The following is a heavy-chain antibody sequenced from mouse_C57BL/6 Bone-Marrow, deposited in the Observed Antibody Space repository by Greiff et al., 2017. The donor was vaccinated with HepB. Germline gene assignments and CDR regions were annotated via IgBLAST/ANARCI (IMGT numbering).Heavy chain of an antibody. Sequence: EVKLQESGGDLVKPGGSLKLSCAASGFTFSSYGMSWVRQTPDKRLEWVATISSGGSYTYYPDSVKGRFTISRDNAKNTLYLQMSSLKSEDTAMYYCASDYDAMDYWGQGTSDTVSS. CDR1: GFTFSSYG. J-gene: IGHJ4*01. CDR3: ASDYDAMDY. V-gene: IGHV5-6*01. CDR2: ISSGGSYT.